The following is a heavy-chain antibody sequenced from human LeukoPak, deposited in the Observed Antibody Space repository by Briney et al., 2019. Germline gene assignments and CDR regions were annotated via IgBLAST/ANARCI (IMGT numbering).Heavy chain of an antibody. CDR1: GYSFTSYW. J-gene: IGHJ4*02. Sequence: GESLKISCKGSGYSFTSYWIGWVRQMPGKGLEWMGIIYPGDSDTRYSPSFQGQVTISADKSISTAYLQWSSLKASDTAMYYCARSPRVYGSGWYVDYWGQGTLVTVSS. D-gene: IGHD6-19*01. CDR2: IYPGDSDT. CDR3: ARSPRVYGSGWYVDY. V-gene: IGHV5-51*01.